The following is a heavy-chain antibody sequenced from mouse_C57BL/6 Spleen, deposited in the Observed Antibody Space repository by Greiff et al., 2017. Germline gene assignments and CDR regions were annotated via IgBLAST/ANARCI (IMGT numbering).Heavy chain of an antibody. Sequence: QVQLQQSGAELVRPGTSVTMSCKASGYTFTNYWIGWAKQRPGHGLEWIGDIYPGGGYTNYNEKFKGKATLTADKSSSTAYMQFSSLTSEDSAIYYCARTYGSSGYAMDYWGQGTSVTVSS. CDR1: GYTFTNYW. V-gene: IGHV1-63*01. D-gene: IGHD1-1*01. J-gene: IGHJ4*01. CDR2: IYPGGGYT. CDR3: ARTYGSSGYAMDY.